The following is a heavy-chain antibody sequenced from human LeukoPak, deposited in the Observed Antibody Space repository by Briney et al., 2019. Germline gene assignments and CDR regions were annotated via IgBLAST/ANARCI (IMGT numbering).Heavy chain of an antibody. D-gene: IGHD3-22*01. V-gene: IGHV3-30*18. CDR1: GFTFSSYE. Sequence: QAGGSLRLSCAASGFTFSSYEMNWVRQAPGKGLEWVAVVSTDGTIKYYADSMKGRFTVSRDNYKNTVDLQMNSLRVEDTALYFCVQEFNHEQWFFAFWGRGTLVTVSS. J-gene: IGHJ2*01. CDR3: VQEFNHEQWFFAF. CDR2: VSTDGTIK.